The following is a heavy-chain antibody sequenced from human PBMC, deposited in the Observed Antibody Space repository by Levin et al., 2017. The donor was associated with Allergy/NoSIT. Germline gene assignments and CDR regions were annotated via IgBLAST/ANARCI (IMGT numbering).Heavy chain of an antibody. D-gene: IGHD3-16*02. V-gene: IGHV3-7*01. CDR3: AREEGWGYHYGMDG. J-gene: IGHJ6*02. CDR1: GFTFTSFW. Sequence: GGSLRLSCAASGFTFTSFWMTWVRQAPGKGLEWVANIKQDGSETYYVDSVKGRFTISRDNAKNSVFLQMNSLRVDDTAVYYCAREEGWGYHYGMDGWGQGTTVTVSS. CDR2: IKQDGSET.